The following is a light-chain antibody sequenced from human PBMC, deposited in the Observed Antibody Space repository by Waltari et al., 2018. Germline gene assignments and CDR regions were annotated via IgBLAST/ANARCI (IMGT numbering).Light chain of an antibody. J-gene: IGLJ2*01. Sequence: QSALTQPASVSGSPGQSITISCTGTISDVGGYNSFSWYQQYPGRAPQLLIYDVTRRPSGVSNRFSGSKSGNTASLTISGLQAEDEADYYCSSYTFTNTVSFGGGTRLTVL. V-gene: IGLV2-14*03. CDR1: ISDVGGYNS. CDR3: SSYTFTNTVS. CDR2: DVT.